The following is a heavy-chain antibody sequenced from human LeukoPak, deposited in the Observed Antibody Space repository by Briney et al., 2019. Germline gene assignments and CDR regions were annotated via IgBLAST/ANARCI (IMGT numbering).Heavy chain of an antibody. Sequence: GGSLRLSCAASGFTVSSNYMSWVRQAPGKGLEWVSVIYSGGSTYYADSVKGRFTISRDNSKNTLYLQMNSLRAEDTAVYYCAREGSRIAAAGTGGAFDIWGQGTMVTVSS. CDR1: GFTVSSNY. CDR2: IYSGGST. CDR3: AREGSRIAAAGTGGAFDI. V-gene: IGHV3-66*01. D-gene: IGHD6-13*01. J-gene: IGHJ3*02.